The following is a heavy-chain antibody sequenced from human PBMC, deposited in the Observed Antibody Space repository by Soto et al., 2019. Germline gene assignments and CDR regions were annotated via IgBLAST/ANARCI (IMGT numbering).Heavy chain of an antibody. CDR2: ISGNGGST. Sequence: GGSLRLSCAASGFTFSSYAMSWVRQAPGKGLEYVSAISGNGGSTYYADSVKGRFTISRDNSKNTLYLQMSSLRAEDTAVYYCVKDNWNYYYGMDVWGQGTTVTVSS. CDR1: GFTFSSYA. J-gene: IGHJ6*02. CDR3: VKDNWNYYYGMDV. D-gene: IGHD1-20*01. V-gene: IGHV3-64D*08.